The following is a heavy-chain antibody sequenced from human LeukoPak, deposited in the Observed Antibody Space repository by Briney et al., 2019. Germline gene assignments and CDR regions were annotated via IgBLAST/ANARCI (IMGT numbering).Heavy chain of an antibody. Sequence: SETLSLTCTVSGGSLSSSSYYWAWIRQPPGKGLECIGSIYYSGSTYYNPSLKSRVTISVDTSKNQFSLKLSSVTAADTAVYFCARGTTPALFIAAAGSDAFDIWGQGTMVTVSS. V-gene: IGHV4-39*07. CDR1: GGSLSSSSYY. CDR3: ARGTTPALFIAAAGSDAFDI. D-gene: IGHD6-13*01. J-gene: IGHJ3*02. CDR2: IYYSGST.